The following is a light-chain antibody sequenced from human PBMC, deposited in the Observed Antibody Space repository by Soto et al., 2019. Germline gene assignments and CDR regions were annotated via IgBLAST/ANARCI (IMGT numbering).Light chain of an antibody. CDR1: QGISSA. Sequence: AIQLTQSPSSLSASVGDRVTITCRASQGISSALAWYQQKPGKAPKPLISHASSLESGVPSRFSGSGSGTDFTLTISSLQPEDFATYHCQQFNTYPTFGGGTKVEIK. V-gene: IGKV1-13*02. CDR3: QQFNTYPT. CDR2: HAS. J-gene: IGKJ4*01.